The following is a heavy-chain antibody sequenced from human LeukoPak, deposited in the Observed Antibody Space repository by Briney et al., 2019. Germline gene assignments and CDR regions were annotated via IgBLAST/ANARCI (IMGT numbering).Heavy chain of an antibody. D-gene: IGHD2-15*01. CDR2: IYHSGST. CDR1: GVSISSYY. V-gene: IGHV4-59*08. J-gene: IGHJ4*02. Sequence: SETLSLTCTVSGVSISSYYWSWIRQPPGKGLEWIGYIYHSGSTNYNPSLKSRVTISVDTSKNQFSLKLTSVTAADTAVYYCTRNAGSVGASYDYWGQGTLVTVSS. CDR3: TRNAGSVGASYDY.